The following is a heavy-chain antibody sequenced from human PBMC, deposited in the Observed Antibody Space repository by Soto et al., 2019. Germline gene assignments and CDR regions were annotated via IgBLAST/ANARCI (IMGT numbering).Heavy chain of an antibody. V-gene: IGHV4-59*03. CDR1: GGSISSYY. CDR2: IYYSGNT. CDR3: AGQGMNSVGLLDL. J-gene: IGHJ5*02. D-gene: IGHD3-10*01. Sequence: QVQLQESGPGLVKPSETLSLTCTVSGGSISSYYWSWIRQPPGKGLEWIGYIYYSGNTNYNPSLKVPSNASVNTAKNQFTPKVRLCNGGEPAVYYCAGQGMNSVGLLDLWGQGTPVTGSS.